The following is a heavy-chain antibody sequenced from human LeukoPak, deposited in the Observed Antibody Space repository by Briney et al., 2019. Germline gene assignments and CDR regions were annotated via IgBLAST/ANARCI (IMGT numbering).Heavy chain of an antibody. Sequence: PSETLSLTCTVSGGSISSGSYYWSWIRQPAGKGLEWIGRIYTSGSTNYNPSLKSRVTISVDTSKNQFSLKLSSVTAADTAVYYCARSSGGSIYYYMDVWGKGTTVTISS. J-gene: IGHJ6*03. CDR1: GGSISSGSYY. CDR2: IYTSGST. CDR3: ARSSGGSIYYYMDV. V-gene: IGHV4-61*02. D-gene: IGHD2-15*01.